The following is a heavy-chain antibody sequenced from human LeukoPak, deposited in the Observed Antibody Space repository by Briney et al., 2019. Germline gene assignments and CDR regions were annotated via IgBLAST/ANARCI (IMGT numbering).Heavy chain of an antibody. V-gene: IGHV3-66*01. CDR3: TRGPPHDYGDYAGLMDV. CDR1: GFTVSSNY. J-gene: IGHJ6*02. D-gene: IGHD4-17*01. Sequence: GGSLRLSRAASGFTVSSNYMSWVRQAPGKGLEWVAVIYSGGSTYYADSVKGRFTISRDNSKNTLYLQMNSLRAEDTAVYYCTRGPPHDYGDYAGLMDVWGQGTTVTVS. CDR2: IYSGGST.